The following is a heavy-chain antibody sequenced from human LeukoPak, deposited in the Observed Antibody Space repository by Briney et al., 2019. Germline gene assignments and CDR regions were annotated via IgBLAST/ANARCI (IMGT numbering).Heavy chain of an antibody. V-gene: IGHV4-30-4*01. J-gene: IGHJ6*02. CDR2: IYYSGST. CDR3: ARVVPYYDILTGYRSFYGMDV. Sequence: PSQTLSLTCTVSGGSISSGDYYWSWIRQPPGKGLEWIGYIYYSGSTYYNPSLKSRVTISVDTSKNQFSLKLSSVTAADTAVYYCARVVPYYDILTGYRSFYGMDVWGQGTTVTVSS. D-gene: IGHD3-9*01. CDR1: GGSISSGDYY.